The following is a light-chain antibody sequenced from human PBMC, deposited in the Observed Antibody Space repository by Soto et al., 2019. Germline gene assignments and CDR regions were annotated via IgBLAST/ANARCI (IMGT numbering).Light chain of an antibody. J-gene: IGKJ1*01. CDR1: QSVSTN. CDR2: AAS. V-gene: IGKV3-15*01. Sequence: EIVMTQSPATLSVSPGERATLSCRASQSVSTNVAWYQQKPGQAPRLLINAASIRATDTPDRISGSGSGTEFTLTISSLQSEDLAVYYCQQYNKWPWTFGQGTKVDIK. CDR3: QQYNKWPWT.